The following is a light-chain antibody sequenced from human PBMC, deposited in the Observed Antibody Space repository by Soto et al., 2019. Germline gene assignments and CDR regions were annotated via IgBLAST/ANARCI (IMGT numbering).Light chain of an antibody. CDR3: QQYNNWPPYT. Sequence: EIVLTQSPGTLSLSPLESDTHXHTSSQSVSSSYLAWYQQKPGQAPRLLIYGASTRATGIPARFSGSGSGTEFTLTISSLQSEDYAVYYCQQYNNWPPYTFGQGTKVDIK. V-gene: IGKV3-15*01. CDR2: GAS. CDR1: QSVSSSY. J-gene: IGKJ2*01.